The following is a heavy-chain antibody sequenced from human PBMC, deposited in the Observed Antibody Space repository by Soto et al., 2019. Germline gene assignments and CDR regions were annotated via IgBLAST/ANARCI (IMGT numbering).Heavy chain of an antibody. CDR2: ISTHNGNT. CDR3: VREGILGLFVAYDL. Sequence: ASVKVSCKASVFTSSGISWVRQAPGQRLEWMGWISTHNGNTIYAQKFQGRVIMTMDTSTTTVYMELRSLRPDDTAVYLCVREGILGLFVAYDLWGQGTMVTVSS. D-gene: IGHD3-3*01. CDR1: VFTSSG. V-gene: IGHV1-18*04. J-gene: IGHJ3*01.